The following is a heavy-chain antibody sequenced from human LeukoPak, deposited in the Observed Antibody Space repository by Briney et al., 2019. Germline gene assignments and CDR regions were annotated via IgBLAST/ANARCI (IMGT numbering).Heavy chain of an antibody. CDR3: AKDLSYSYDI. D-gene: IGHD2-15*01. CDR2: IGHDGNYK. Sequence: GGSLKLSCIVSASTINTYGFHWFRQVPGKGPEWLGFIGHDGNYKHYGDSVRGRFSISRDNSKNTVYLEMDSLRADDTALYHCAKDLSYSYDIWGQGTKVTVSS. CDR1: ASTINTYG. J-gene: IGHJ3*02. V-gene: IGHV3-30*02.